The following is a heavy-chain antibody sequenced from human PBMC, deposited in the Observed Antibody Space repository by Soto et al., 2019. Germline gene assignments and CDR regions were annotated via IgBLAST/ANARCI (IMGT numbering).Heavy chain of an antibody. V-gene: IGHV1-2*04. CDR2: VDPNGGGS. D-gene: IGHD4-17*01. Sequence: ASVKVSCKTSGYSFTDKKLYWVRQDPGQGLEWMGWVDPNGGGSNSAQKFQGSVTMTWDTSITTAYLDLTRLTTNDTATYFCATWVDYGDFEGFDFWGQGTLVTVSS. CDR3: ATWVDYGDFEGFDF. J-gene: IGHJ4*02. CDR1: GYSFTDKK.